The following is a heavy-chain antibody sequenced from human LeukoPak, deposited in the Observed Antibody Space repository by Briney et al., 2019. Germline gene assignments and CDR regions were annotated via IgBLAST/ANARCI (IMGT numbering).Heavy chain of an antibody. D-gene: IGHD3-22*01. V-gene: IGHV3-30*02. CDR3: AKHLEEYDRSDYYNFDY. Sequence: GGSLRLSCAASGFTFSTYGMHWVRQAPGKGLEWLAFIRYDGSTKYYADSVKSRFTVSRDNSKNTLFLQMTSLRPADTAVYYCAKHLEEYDRSDYYNFDYWGQGTLVTVSS. CDR2: IRYDGSTK. CDR1: GFTFSTYG. J-gene: IGHJ4*02.